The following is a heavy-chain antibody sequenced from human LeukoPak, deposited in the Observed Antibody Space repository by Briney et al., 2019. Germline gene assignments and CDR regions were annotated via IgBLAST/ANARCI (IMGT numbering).Heavy chain of an antibody. CDR2: IHTSDSNN. CDR1: GYCFTSYR. D-gene: IGHD2-15*01. CDR3: AICSGGSCYLSYFDY. Sequence: GEALKISCKGSGYCFTSYRIGWLRETAEKVLGWIWIIHTSDSNNCYRTSFQGEAIISAAMFISIALLLWSMLTDSATVKYYCAICSGGSCYLSYFDYWGQGTLVTVSS. J-gene: IGHJ4*02. V-gene: IGHV5-51*01.